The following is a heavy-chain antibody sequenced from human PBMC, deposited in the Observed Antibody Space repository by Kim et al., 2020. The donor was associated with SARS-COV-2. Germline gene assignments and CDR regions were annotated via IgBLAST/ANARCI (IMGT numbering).Heavy chain of an antibody. D-gene: IGHD2-2*01. J-gene: IGHJ6*02. CDR2: IIPIFGTA. V-gene: IGHV1-69*13. Sequence: SVKVSCKACGGTFSSYAISWVRQAPGQGLEWMGGIIPIFGTANYAQKFQGRVTITADESTSTAYMELSSLRSEDTAVYYCARVPYPRVVPAATLSGLGYYYYYGMDVWGQGTTVTVSS. CDR1: GGTFSSYA. CDR3: ARVPYPRVVPAATLSGLGYYYYYGMDV.